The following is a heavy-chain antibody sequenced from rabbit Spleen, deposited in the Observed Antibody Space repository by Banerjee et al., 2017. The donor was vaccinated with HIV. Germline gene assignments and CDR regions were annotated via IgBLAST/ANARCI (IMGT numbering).Heavy chain of an antibody. V-gene: IGHV1S45*01. CDR2: IYNGDSSRT. Sequence: QEQLVESGGGLVQPEGSLTLTCTASGFSFSSGDDMCWVRQARGKGLEWIACIYNGDSSRTWYASWAKGRFTISKASSTTVTLQVTSLTAADTATYFCARDYSGPDTYDLWGPGTLVTVS. CDR3: ARDYSGPDTYDL. D-gene: IGHD1-1*01. CDR1: GFSFSSGDD. J-gene: IGHJ4*01.